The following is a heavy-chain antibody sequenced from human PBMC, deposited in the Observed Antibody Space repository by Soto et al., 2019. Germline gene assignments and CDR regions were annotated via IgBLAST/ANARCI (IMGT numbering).Heavy chain of an antibody. CDR3: AKAVFPFPYY. Sequence: QVQLVESGGGVVQPGRSLRLCCAASGFTFSSYGMHWIRQAPGKGLEWVAVISYDGSNKYYADSVKGRFTISRDNSKNTLYLQMNSLRAEDTAVYYCAKAVFPFPYYWGQGTLVTVSS. J-gene: IGHJ4*02. CDR2: ISYDGSNK. D-gene: IGHD2-21*01. V-gene: IGHV3-30*18. CDR1: GFTFSSYG.